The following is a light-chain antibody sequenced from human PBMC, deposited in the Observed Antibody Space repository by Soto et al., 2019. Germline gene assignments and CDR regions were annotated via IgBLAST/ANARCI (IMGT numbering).Light chain of an antibody. CDR1: QSVSSSY. V-gene: IGKV3-20*01. Sequence: EIVLTQSPCTLSLSPGERATLSCRASQSVSSSYLAWYQQKPGQAPRLLIYGASSRATGIPDRFSGSGSGTDFTLTISRLEPEDFAVYYCQHYVTWPLTFGGGTKVDIK. CDR2: GAS. J-gene: IGKJ4*01. CDR3: QHYVTWPLT.